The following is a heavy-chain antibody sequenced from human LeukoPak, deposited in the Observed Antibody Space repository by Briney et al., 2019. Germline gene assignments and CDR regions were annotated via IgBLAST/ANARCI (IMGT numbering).Heavy chain of an antibody. Sequence: GGSLRLACAGSGLPFSSYPVRWVRQPPGKGVEWVSAITASGDGTYSADSVECRLTIPRDNSKNTLYLQMNSLRAEDTAVYYCAKHPSTRYSSGWYYFDCGGQGTLVTVSS. V-gene: IGHV3-23*01. CDR3: AKHPSTRYSSGWYYFDC. CDR1: GLPFSSYP. D-gene: IGHD6-19*01. J-gene: IGHJ4*02. CDR2: ITASGDGT.